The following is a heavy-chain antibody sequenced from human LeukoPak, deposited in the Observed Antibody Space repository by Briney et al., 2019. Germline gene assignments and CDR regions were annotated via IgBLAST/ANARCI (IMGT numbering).Heavy chain of an antibody. V-gene: IGHV5-51*01. CDR2: IYPGDSDT. J-gene: IGHJ3*02. Sequence: GESLKISCKTSGYSFTTYWIGWVRQMPGKGLEWMGIIYPGDSDTRYSPSFQGQVTISADKSITTAYLQWSSLKASDTAVYYCARPKDRSSEGAFDIWGQGTMVTVSS. D-gene: IGHD6-6*01. CDR1: GYSFTTYW. CDR3: ARPKDRSSEGAFDI.